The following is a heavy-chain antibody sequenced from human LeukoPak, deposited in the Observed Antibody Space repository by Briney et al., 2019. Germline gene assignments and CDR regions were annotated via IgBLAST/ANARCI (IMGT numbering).Heavy chain of an antibody. J-gene: IGHJ4*02. CDR3: ARVPPRGYCSSTSCFTPPLFDY. V-gene: IGHV3-30-3*01. D-gene: IGHD2-2*02. CDR1: GFTFSSYA. Sequence: GGSLRLSCAASGFTFSSYAMHWVRQAPGKGLEWVAVISYDGSNKYYADSVKGRFTISRDNAKNSLYLQMNSLRAEDTAVYYCARVPPRGYCSSTSCFTPPLFDYWGQGTLVTVSS. CDR2: ISYDGSNK.